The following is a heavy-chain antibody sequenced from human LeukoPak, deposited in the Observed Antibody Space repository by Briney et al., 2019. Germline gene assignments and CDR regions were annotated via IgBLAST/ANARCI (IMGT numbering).Heavy chain of an antibody. V-gene: IGHV3-23*01. J-gene: IGHJ4*02. Sequence: GGSLRLSCAASGFTFSSYAMSWVRRAPGKGLEWVSAISGSCGSTYYADSVKGRFTISRDNSKNTLYLQMNSLRAEDTAVYYCAKGRLPVEPQWPFDYWGQGTLVTVSS. CDR2: ISGSCGST. D-gene: IGHD6-19*01. CDR3: AKGRLPVEPQWPFDY. CDR1: GFTFSSYA.